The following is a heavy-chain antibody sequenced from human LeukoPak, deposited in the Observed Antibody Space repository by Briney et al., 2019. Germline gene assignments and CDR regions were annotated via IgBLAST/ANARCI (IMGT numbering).Heavy chain of an antibody. V-gene: IGHV3-74*01. J-gene: IGHJ4*02. CDR3: ARGPNSNWSGLDF. CDR2: ISPTGSTT. Sequence: GGALRLSCSASGFSFSGHWMHWARQLPGKGLVWVSRISPTGSTTSYADSVKGRFTVSRDNAKNTLYLQVNNLRAEDTAVYYCARGPNSNWSGLDFWGQGTLLTVSS. CDR1: GFSFSGHW. D-gene: IGHD6-6*01.